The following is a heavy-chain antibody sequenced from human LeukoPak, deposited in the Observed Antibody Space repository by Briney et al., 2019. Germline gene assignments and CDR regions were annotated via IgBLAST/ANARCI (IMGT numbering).Heavy chain of an antibody. D-gene: IGHD1-26*01. Sequence: PGESLRLSCAASGFAFGTYWMSWVRQAPGKGLEWVANIKEDGSEKNYVDSVRGRFTISRDNAENSLYLQMNSLRAEDTAVYYCARNSDNHDYWGQGTPVTVSS. CDR3: ARNSDNHDY. V-gene: IGHV3-7*04. CDR2: IKEDGSEK. J-gene: IGHJ4*02. CDR1: GFAFGTYW.